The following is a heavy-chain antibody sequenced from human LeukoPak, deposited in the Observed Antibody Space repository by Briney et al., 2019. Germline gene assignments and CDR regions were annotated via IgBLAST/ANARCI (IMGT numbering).Heavy chain of an antibody. CDR1: GYTFTGYY. CDR3: ARERPDSSGWFDY. J-gene: IGHJ4*02. D-gene: IGHD6-19*01. Sequence: ASVKVSCKASGYTFTGYYIHWVRQAPGQGLEWMAWINPNSGGTSYAQKFQGRVTTTRDTSISTAYMELTRLRSDDTAVYYCARERPDSSGWFDYWGQGTLVTVSS. V-gene: IGHV1-2*02. CDR2: INPNSGGT.